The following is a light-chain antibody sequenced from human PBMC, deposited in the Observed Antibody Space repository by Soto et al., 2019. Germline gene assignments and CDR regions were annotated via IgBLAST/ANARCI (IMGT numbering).Light chain of an antibody. V-gene: IGLV2-14*01. J-gene: IGLJ3*02. CDR1: SSDVGDYNY. Sequence: QSVLTQPAAVSGSPGQSITISCTGTSSDVGDYNYVSWYQQHPGKVPKLMIFEVSNRPSGVSNRFSGSKSGNTASLTISGLQADDEAVYYCSSYAGSSNWVFGGGTKVTVL. CDR2: EVS. CDR3: SSYAGSSNWV.